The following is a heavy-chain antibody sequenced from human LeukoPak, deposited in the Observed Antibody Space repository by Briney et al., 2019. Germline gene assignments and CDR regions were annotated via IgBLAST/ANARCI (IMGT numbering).Heavy chain of an antibody. CDR3: ARDSNTGFFDY. CDR1: GFTFSDHY. CDR2: ISTRSTHT. J-gene: IGHJ4*02. V-gene: IGHV3-11*05. D-gene: IGHD5-18*01. Sequence: GGSLRLSCAASGFTFSDHYMSWIRQAPGKGLEWFSYISTRSTHTNYADSVKGRFTISRDDAKNSLYLQMSSLRAEDTAVYYCARDSNTGFFDYWGQGTLVTVSS.